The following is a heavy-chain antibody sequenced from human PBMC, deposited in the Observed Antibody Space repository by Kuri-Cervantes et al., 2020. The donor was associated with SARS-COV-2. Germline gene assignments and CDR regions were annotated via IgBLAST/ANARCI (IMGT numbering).Heavy chain of an antibody. V-gene: IGHV3-48*01. Sequence: GGSLRLSCAASGFTFSSYSMNWVRQAPGKGLEWVSYISSSSSTIYYADSVKGRFTISRDNAKNSLYLQMNSLRAEDTAVYYCARDKEGGGFDYWGQGTLVTVSS. CDR1: GFTFSSYS. CDR2: ISSSSSTI. D-gene: IGHD3-10*01. J-gene: IGHJ4*02. CDR3: ARDKEGGGFDY.